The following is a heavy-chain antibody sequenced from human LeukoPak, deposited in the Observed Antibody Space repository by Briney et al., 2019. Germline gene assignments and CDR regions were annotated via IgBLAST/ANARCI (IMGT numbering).Heavy chain of an antibody. CDR2: IHHSGVT. D-gene: IGHD3-9*01. J-gene: IGHJ5*02. CDR1: GSSISDTYW. CDR3: ARHNFIYDILTGYYYWFDP. Sequence: PSGTLSLTCAVSGSSISDTYWWSWVRPAPGKGLEWIGEIHHSGVTNYSPSLKSRLTISVDKSKNQFSLKLSSVTAADTAVYYCARHNFIYDILTGYYYWFDPWGKGTLVTVSS. V-gene: IGHV4-4*02.